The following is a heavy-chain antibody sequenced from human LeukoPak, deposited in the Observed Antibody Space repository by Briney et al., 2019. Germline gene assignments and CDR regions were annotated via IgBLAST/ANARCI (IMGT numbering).Heavy chain of an antibody. Sequence: ASVKVSCKASGYSFTNYYMHWVRQAPGQGVQWMGIINPSGGATSYAQKFQGRGTITRDTSTRTVYMELSRLRDEDTALYYCARDMWGTAMDGAFDSWGQGTLVTVSS. CDR3: ARDMWGTAMDGAFDS. V-gene: IGHV1-46*01. J-gene: IGHJ4*02. D-gene: IGHD5-18*01. CDR1: GYSFTNYY. CDR2: INPSGGAT.